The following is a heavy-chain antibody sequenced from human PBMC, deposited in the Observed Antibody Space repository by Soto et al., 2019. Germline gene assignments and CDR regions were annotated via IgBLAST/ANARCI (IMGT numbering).Heavy chain of an antibody. CDR3: ARGGRQWLVTSGFNY. D-gene: IGHD6-19*01. V-gene: IGHV3-30*03. J-gene: IGHJ4*02. CDR2: VSHDGRNT. CDR1: GFTFSDYA. Sequence: VQLVESGGGVVQPGRSLRLSCAASGFTFSDYAMHWVRQAPGKGLEWVAVVSHDGRNTHYADSVKGRFTISRDSSKNKVSLEMTSLRAEDTGVYYCARGGRQWLVTSGFNYWGQGALVTVSS.